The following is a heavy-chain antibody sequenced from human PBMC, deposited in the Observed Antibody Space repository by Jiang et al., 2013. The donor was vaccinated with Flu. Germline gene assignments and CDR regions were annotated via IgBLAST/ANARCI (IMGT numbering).Heavy chain of an antibody. V-gene: IGHV3-11*04. CDR3: AGSRAMGVSEL. D-gene: IGHD1-26*01. CDR1: GFTFSDYY. CDR2: ISGSGRST. J-gene: IGHJ4*02. Sequence: VQLVESGGGLVKPGGSLRLSCAASGFTFSDYYIAWIRQAPGKGLEWVSYISGSGRSTYYADSVKGRFIISRDNARDSLYLQMNSLRAEDTAVYYCAGSRAMGVSELWGQGTLVTVSS.